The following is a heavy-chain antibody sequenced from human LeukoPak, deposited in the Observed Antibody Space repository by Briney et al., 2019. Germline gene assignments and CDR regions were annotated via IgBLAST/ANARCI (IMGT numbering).Heavy chain of an antibody. D-gene: IGHD1-26*01. J-gene: IGHJ4*02. Sequence: SGTLSLTCTVSGGSISSYYWSWIRQPPGKGLEWIGYIHYSGSINYNPSLKSRVTMSVDTSKNHFSLRLSSVTAADTAIYYCVRRATSGPPYYLDYWGQGILVTVSS. CDR3: VRRATSGPPYYLDY. V-gene: IGHV4-59*08. CDR1: GGSISSYY. CDR2: IHYSGSI.